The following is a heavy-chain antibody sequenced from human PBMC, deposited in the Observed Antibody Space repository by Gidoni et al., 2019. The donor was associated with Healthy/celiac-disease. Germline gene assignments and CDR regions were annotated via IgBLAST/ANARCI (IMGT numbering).Heavy chain of an antibody. CDR2: IKSKTDGGTT. J-gene: IGHJ4*02. Sequence: EVQLVESVGGLVKPGGSLSLSCSASGFIFRNAWIIWFRQAPGKGLEWVGRIKSKTDGGTTDYAAPVKGRLTISRDDSKNTLYLQMNSLKTEDTAVDYCTSGYCSSTSCYERIWYFDYWGQGTLVTVSS. V-gene: IGHV3-15*01. D-gene: IGHD2-2*01. CDR1: GFIFRNAW. CDR3: TSGYCSSTSCYERIWYFDY.